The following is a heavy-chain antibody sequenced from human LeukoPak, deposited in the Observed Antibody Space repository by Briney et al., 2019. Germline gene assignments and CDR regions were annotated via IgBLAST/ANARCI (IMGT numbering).Heavy chain of an antibody. J-gene: IGHJ4*02. CDR3: AREGRMVRGVGPYFDS. CDR2: IYYSAST. D-gene: IGHD3-10*01. V-gene: IGHV4-31*03. Sequence: SESLSLTCTVSGGSISSGCYYWGWLRQHPGKGRDWVVYIYYSASTYYNPSLKFRVTISVDTSKNQSPLKLSSVTAADTAVYYCAREGRMVRGVGPYFDSWGQGTLVTVSS. CDR1: GGSISSGCYY.